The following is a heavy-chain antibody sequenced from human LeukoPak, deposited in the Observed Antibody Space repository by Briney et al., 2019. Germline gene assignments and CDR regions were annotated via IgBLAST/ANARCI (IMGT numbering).Heavy chain of an antibody. Sequence: SETLSLTCTVSGGSISSGSYYWSWIRQPAGKGLEWIGRIYTSGSTNYNPSLKSRVTISVDTSKNQFSLKPSSVTAADTAVYYCAREGLGSSSSADYWGQGTLVTVSS. CDR2: IYTSGST. D-gene: IGHD6-6*01. J-gene: IGHJ4*02. V-gene: IGHV4-61*02. CDR1: GGSISSGSYY. CDR3: AREGLGSSSSADY.